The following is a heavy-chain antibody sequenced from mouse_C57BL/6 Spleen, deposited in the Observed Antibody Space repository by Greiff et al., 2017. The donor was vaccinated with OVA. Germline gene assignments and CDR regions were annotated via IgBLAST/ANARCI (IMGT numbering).Heavy chain of an antibody. J-gene: IGHJ4*01. D-gene: IGHD3-2*02. CDR2: IYPGDGDT. Sequence: QVQLQQSGPELVKPGASVKISCKASGYAFSSSWMNWVKQRPGKGLEWIGRIYPGDGDTNYNGKFKSKATLTADKSSSTAYMQLSSLTSEDSAVYFCARTAQDYAMDYWGQGTSVTVSS. V-gene: IGHV1-82*01. CDR1: GYAFSSSW. CDR3: ARTAQDYAMDY.